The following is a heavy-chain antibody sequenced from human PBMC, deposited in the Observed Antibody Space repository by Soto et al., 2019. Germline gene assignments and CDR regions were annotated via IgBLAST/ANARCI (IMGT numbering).Heavy chain of an antibody. Sequence: SETLSPTCTVSGISVSTSDYYWGWVRQPPGKGLDWIGNIYYSGSTFYNPSLRSRVTLSVDTSKNQFTLRLNSVTVADTAVYFCAGFVVPASRNSDFDYWGQGTLVTV. D-gene: IGHD2-15*01. CDR3: AGFVVPASRNSDFDY. V-gene: IGHV4-39*01. CDR1: GISVSTSDYY. CDR2: IYYSGST. J-gene: IGHJ4*02.